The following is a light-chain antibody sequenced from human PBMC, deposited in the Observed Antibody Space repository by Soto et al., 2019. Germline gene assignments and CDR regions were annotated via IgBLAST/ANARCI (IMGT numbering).Light chain of an antibody. V-gene: IGKV2-28*01. J-gene: IGKJ1*01. Sequence: DIVMTQSPLSLPVTPGEPASISCRSSQSLLHSNGYNYLDWYLQKPGQSPQLLIYLGSNRASGVPDMFSGSGSGTDFTPKISRVEAEDVGVYYCMQALQTPPWTFGQGTKVEIK. CDR2: LGS. CDR3: MQALQTPPWT. CDR1: QSLLHSNGYNY.